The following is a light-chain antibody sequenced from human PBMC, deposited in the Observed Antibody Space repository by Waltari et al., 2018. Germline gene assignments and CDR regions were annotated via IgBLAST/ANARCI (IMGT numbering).Light chain of an antibody. Sequence: QSALTQPASVSGSPGQSITISGTGTSSDVGGYNLVSWYQQHPGKAPKVMIYEVTERPSGVSDRFSGSKSGDTASLTISDLQAEDEADYFCSSYTTSHTVLFGGGTTLTVL. J-gene: IGLJ2*01. CDR3: SSYTTSHTVL. CDR1: SSDVGGYNL. V-gene: IGLV2-23*02. CDR2: EVT.